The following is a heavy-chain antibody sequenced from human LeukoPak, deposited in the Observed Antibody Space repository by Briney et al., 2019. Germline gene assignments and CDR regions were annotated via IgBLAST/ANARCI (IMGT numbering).Heavy chain of an antibody. CDR1: GFTFDDYA. D-gene: IGHD4-17*01. Sequence: GGSLRLSCAASGFTFDDYAMHWVRQAPGKGLEWVSGISWNSGSIGYADSVKGRFTISRDNAKNSLYLQMNSLRAEDTALYYYAKGGLHDYGARLDYWGQGTLVTVSS. J-gene: IGHJ4*02. CDR3: AKGGLHDYGARLDY. V-gene: IGHV3-9*01. CDR2: ISWNSGSI.